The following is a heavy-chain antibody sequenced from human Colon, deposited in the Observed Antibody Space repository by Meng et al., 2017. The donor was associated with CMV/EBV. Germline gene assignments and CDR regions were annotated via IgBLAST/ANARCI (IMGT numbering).Heavy chain of an antibody. CDR1: GYTFNTYS. J-gene: IGHJ4*02. V-gene: IGHV1-18*01. CDR2: ISPYNGNT. D-gene: IGHD2-8*01. CDR3: VKGPRPGYCTNGVCYFDF. Sequence: ASVKVSCKTSGYTFNTYSITWVRQAPGQGLEWMGLISPYNGNTRYAERLQDRVTMTTDTSTRTAYMQLSSLSSEDTAMYYCVKGPRPGYCTNGVCYFDFWGQGTLVTVSS.